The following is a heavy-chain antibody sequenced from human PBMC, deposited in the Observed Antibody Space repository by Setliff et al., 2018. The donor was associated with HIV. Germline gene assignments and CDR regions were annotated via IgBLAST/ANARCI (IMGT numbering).Heavy chain of an antibody. CDR2: IHSSSSRI. V-gene: IGHV3-48*04. CDR3: GRAPPYCSGGSCADY. J-gene: IGHJ4*02. Sequence: GGSLRLSCAASGFTFSDYSMNWFRRTPGKGLEWVSFIHSSSSRIYYADSVKGRFTVSRDNAKNSLYLQMNNLRAEDTAVYYCGRAPPYCSGGSCADYWGQGTLVTVSS. D-gene: IGHD2-15*01. CDR1: GFTFSDYS.